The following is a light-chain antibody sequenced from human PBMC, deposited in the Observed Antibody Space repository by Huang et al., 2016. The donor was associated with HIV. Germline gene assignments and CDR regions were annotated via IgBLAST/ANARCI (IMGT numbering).Light chain of an antibody. CDR2: GVS. V-gene: IGKV1-39*01. J-gene: IGKJ5*01. CDR1: QAIGTY. Sequence: IQLTQSPTSLSASVGDRVAIACRASQAIGTYLKWFQQKPGRAPKLLISGVSSLHTGVPSRFIGSGSGTEFTLTIRGLQFDDFATYFCQQSYSALITFGQGTRLEIK. CDR3: QQSYSALIT.